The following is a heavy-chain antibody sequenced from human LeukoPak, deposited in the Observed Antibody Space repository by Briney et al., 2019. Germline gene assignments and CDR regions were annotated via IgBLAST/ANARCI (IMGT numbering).Heavy chain of an antibody. V-gene: IGHV1-46*01. CDR2: INPSGGIT. J-gene: IGHJ4*02. CDR1: GYTFTGYY. Sequence: GASVKVSCKASGYTFTGYYMHWVRQAPGQGLEWMGIINPSGGITTYAQKFEGRVTMTRDTSTSTVDMKLSRLRSEDTAVYYCARYSGSYHTYFDSWGQGTLVTVSS. D-gene: IGHD1-26*01. CDR3: ARYSGSYHTYFDS.